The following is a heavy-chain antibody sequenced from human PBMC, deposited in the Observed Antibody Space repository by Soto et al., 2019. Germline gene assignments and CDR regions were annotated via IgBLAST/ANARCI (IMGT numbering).Heavy chain of an antibody. CDR2: INYSGST. D-gene: IGHD3-10*01. V-gene: IGHV4-59*01. Sequence: QVQLQESGPGLVKPSETLSLTCTVSGGSISGYYWSWIRQPPGKGLEWIGYINYSGSTNYNPSLKSRVTISVDTSKNRFAAKLSSVTAADTAVYYCVTARSLPVVRGVITIIDYGGQGTLVTVSS. CDR1: GGSISGYY. CDR3: VTARSLPVVRGVITIIDY. J-gene: IGHJ4*02.